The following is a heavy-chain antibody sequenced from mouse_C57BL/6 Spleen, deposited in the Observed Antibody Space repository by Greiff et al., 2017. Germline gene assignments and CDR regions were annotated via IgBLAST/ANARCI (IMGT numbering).Heavy chain of an antibody. CDR1: GFCFNTYA. D-gene: IGHD3-2*02. J-gene: IGHJ4*01. CDR3: VRHGTAQAMDY. CDR2: IRSKSNNYAT. V-gene: IGHV10-1*01. Sequence: GGGLVQPKGSLKLSCAASGFCFNTYAMNWVRQAPGKGLEWVARIRSKSNNYATYYADSVKDRFTISSDDSESMLYLQMNTVKTEDTAMYYCVRHGTAQAMDYWGQGTSVTVSS.